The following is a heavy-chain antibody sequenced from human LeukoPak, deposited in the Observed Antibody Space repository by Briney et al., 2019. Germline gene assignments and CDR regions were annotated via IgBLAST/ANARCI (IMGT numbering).Heavy chain of an antibody. CDR1: GFTVSSNY. J-gene: IGHJ6*02. V-gene: IGHV3-53*01. CDR2: IYSGGST. Sequence: QPGGSLRLSCAASGFTVSSNYMSWVRQAPGKGLEWVSVIYSGGSTYYADSVKGRFTISRDNSKNTLYLQMNSLRAEDTAVYCCARASALGTVTPYYGMDVWGQGTTVTVSS. CDR3: ARASALGTVTPYYGMDV. D-gene: IGHD4-17*01.